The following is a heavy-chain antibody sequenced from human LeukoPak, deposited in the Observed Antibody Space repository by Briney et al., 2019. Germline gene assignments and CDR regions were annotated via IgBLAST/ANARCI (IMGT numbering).Heavy chain of an antibody. CDR3: AKDGKEYYSDSSGFSDY. CDR1: GFTFSSYG. V-gene: IGHV3-30*18. Sequence: GGSLRLSCAASGFTFSSYGMHWVRQAPGKGLEWVAVISYDGSNKYYADSVKGRFTVSRDNSKKTLNLQINSLRVEDTAVYYCAKDGKEYYSDSSGFSDYWGQGTLVTVSS. CDR2: ISYDGSNK. J-gene: IGHJ4*02. D-gene: IGHD3-22*01.